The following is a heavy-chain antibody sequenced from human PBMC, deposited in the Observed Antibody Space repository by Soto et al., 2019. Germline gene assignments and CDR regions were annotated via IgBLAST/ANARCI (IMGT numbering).Heavy chain of an antibody. J-gene: IGHJ6*02. Sequence: PGGSLRLSCAASGFTLTSYSMNWVRQASGKGLEWVASISSSSRHIYYADSVKGRFTISRDNARNSLYLQMNSLRAEDTAVYYCVRERGLSSYYGMDVWGQGATGTVPS. CDR3: VRERGLSSYYGMDV. D-gene: IGHD3-10*01. CDR2: ISSSSRHI. CDR1: GFTLTSYS. V-gene: IGHV3-21*01.